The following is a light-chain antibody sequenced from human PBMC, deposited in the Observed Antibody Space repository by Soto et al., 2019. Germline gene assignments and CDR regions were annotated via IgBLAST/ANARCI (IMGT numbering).Light chain of an antibody. V-gene: IGKV3-11*01. CDR3: QQPSHWPPT. CDR2: DAS. CDR1: QSVSSY. J-gene: IGKJ1*01. Sequence: FSRGERSTLSFRASQSVSSYLAWYQQKPGQAPRLLIYDASSRATGIPDRFSGSGSGADFTLTIFSLAPEPFAVYYCQQPSHWPPTFCRGTKVEIK.